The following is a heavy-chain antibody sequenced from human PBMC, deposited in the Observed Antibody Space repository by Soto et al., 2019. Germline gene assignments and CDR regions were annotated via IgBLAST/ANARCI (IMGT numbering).Heavy chain of an antibody. V-gene: IGHV3-21*01. CDR3: ARDRGAASDIRYYYHGIDV. D-gene: IGHD3-10*01. CDR1: GFIFDIYS. Sequence: EVQLVASGGGLVKPGGSLRLSCAASGFIFDIYSMTWVRQAPGKGLEWVSSISSSSSYIYYADSVKGRFTISRDNAENSLYLQMSSLRADDTAVYYCARDRGAASDIRYYYHGIDVWGQGTTVTVSS. CDR2: ISSSSSYI. J-gene: IGHJ6*02.